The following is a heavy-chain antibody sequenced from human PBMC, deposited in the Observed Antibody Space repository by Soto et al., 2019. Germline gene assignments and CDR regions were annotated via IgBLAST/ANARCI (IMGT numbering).Heavy chain of an antibody. J-gene: IGHJ4*02. CDR3: AGDPDSHYNDSHASSYP. Sequence: QVQLVQSGAEVKKPGSSVKVSCKASGGTFSTYTITWVRQAPGQGLERMGRIIPIIDIINYAQQFQGRVTISADKFTGTAYMLLTGLRSDDTAVYYCAGDPDSHYNDSHASSYPWGQGTLVTVSS. CDR2: IIPIIDII. CDR1: GGTFSTYT. D-gene: IGHD4-4*01. V-gene: IGHV1-69*08.